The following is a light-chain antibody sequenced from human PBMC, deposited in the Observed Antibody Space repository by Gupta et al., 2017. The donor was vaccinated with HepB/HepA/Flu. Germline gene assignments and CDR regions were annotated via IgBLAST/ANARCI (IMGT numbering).Light chain of an antibody. V-gene: IGKV1-5*03. J-gene: IGKJ1*01. CDR1: QSINNW. CDR3: QVHNNYSWT. CDR2: KVS. Sequence: IQVTQSPSTLSASVGDRVTITCRASQSINNWLAWYQQKPGRAPKLLISKVSSLQNGVPSRFSGSGSGTEFTLTISSLQPDDLAAYYCQVHNNYSWTFGQGTKVEIK.